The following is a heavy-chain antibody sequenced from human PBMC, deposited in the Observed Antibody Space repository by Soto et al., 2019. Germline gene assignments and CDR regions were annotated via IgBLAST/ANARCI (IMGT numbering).Heavy chain of an antibody. CDR3: ARDVYYYGSGSQSGFYYYAMDV. V-gene: IGHV4-4*07. CDR2: IYTSGST. CDR1: GGSISSYY. D-gene: IGHD3-10*01. Sequence: SETLSLTCTVSGGSISSYYWGWIRQPAGKGLEWIGRIYTSGSTNYNPSLKSRVTMSVDTSKNQFSLKLSSVTAADTAVYYCARDVYYYGSGSQSGFYYYAMDVWGQGTTVTVSS. J-gene: IGHJ6*02.